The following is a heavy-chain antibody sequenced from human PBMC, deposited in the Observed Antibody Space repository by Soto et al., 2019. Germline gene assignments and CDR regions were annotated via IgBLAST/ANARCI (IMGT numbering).Heavy chain of an antibody. D-gene: IGHD4-17*01. CDR1: GYTLTSYA. CDR2: INAGNGNT. V-gene: IGHV1-3*01. CDR3: ASESYGGEFDY. Sequence: ASVKVSCKDSGYTLTSYARHWVHQAPGQRLEWMGWINAGNGNTKYSQKFQGRVTITRDTSASTAYMELSSLRSEDTAVYYCASESYGGEFDYWGQGTLVTVSS. J-gene: IGHJ4*02.